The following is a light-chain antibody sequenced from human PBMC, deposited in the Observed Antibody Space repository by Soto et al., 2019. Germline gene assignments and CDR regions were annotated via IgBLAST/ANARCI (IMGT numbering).Light chain of an antibody. V-gene: IGLV2-14*01. CDR2: DVS. Sequence: QSVLTQPASVSGSPRQSITISCTGTSSDVGGYNLVSWYQQHPGKVPKLMIYDVSNRPSGVSNRFSGSKSGNTASLTISGLQAEDEADYYCSSYTSSFTYVFGTGTKLTVL. CDR3: SSYTSSFTYV. J-gene: IGLJ1*01. CDR1: SSDVGGYNL.